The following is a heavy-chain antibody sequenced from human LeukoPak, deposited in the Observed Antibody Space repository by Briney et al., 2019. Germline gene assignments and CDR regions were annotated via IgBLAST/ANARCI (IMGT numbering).Heavy chain of an antibody. CDR3: TGQEDVIDY. Sequence: GGSLKLSCAASGFTLSGSSMHWVRQASGKGLEWVGYIRGKAHNYATAYAASVKGRFTISRDDSKNTAYLQINSLNTEDTAVYYCTGQEDVIDYWGQGTLVTVSS. CDR1: GFTLSGSS. J-gene: IGHJ4*02. CDR2: IRGKAHNYAT. D-gene: IGHD3-16*01. V-gene: IGHV3-73*01.